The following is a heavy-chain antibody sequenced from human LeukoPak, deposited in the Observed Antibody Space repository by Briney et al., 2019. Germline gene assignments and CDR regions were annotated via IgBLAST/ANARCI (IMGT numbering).Heavy chain of an antibody. Sequence: GESLKIPCKGSGYSFTSYWIGWVRQMPGKGLEWMGIIYPGDSDTRYSPSFQGQVTISADKSISTAYLQWSSLKASDTAMYYCATTTVVSVAGAYYFDYWGQGTLVTVSS. CDR2: IYPGDSDT. V-gene: IGHV5-51*01. CDR1: GYSFTSYW. D-gene: IGHD6-19*01. J-gene: IGHJ4*02. CDR3: ATTTVVSVAGAYYFDY.